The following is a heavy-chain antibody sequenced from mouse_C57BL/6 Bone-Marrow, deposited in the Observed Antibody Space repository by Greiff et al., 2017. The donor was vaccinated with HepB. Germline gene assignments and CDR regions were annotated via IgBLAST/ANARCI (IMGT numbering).Heavy chain of an antibody. V-gene: IGHV1-5*01. CDR2: IYPGNSDT. D-gene: IGHD1-1*01. CDR3: ARGYYGSSYFDY. Sequence: EVQLQQSGTVLARPGASVKMSCKTSGYTFTSYWMHWVKQRPGQGLEWIGAIYPGNSDTSYNHKFKGKAKLTAVTSASTAYMELSSLTNEDSAVYFCARGYYGSSYFDYWGQGTTLTVSS. CDR1: GYTFTSYW. J-gene: IGHJ2*01.